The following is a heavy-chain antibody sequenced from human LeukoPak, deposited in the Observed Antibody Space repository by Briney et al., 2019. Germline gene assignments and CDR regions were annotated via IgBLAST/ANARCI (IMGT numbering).Heavy chain of an antibody. D-gene: IGHD3-10*01. CDR2: IYTSGSA. CDR1: GGSISSYY. J-gene: IGHJ3*01. CDR3: AKPSNYYGSATDAFDF. Sequence: SETLSLTCTVSGGSISSYYWSWIRQPAGKGLEWIGRIYTSGSANYNPSLKSRVTMSVDTSKSQFSLNLTSVTAADTAVYYCAKPSNYYGSATDAFDFWGQGTMVTVSS. V-gene: IGHV4-4*07.